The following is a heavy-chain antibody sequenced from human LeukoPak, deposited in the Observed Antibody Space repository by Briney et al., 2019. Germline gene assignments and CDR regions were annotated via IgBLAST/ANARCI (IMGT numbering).Heavy chain of an antibody. CDR2: ISGTSSYI. D-gene: IGHD7-27*01. CDR3: GRAGDY. J-gene: IGHJ4*02. CDR1: GFTFSNYY. V-gene: IGHV3-21*01. Sequence: GGSLRLSCAASGFTFSNYYMNWVRQAPGKGLEWISSISGTSSYIFYADSMKGRFIVSRDNAKNSLFLQMNSLRAVDTAVYYCGRAGDYWGQGTLVTVSS.